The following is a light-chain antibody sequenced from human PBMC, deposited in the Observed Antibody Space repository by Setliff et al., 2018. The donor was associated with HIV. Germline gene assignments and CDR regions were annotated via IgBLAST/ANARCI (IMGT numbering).Light chain of an antibody. CDR2: DVS. Sequence: SSDVGSYNFVSWYQQRPGKAPKLIIFDVSERPSGVSHRFSGSKSGNTASLTISGLQTEDEADYFCASYRSPATYVFGIGTKGTVL. J-gene: IGLJ1*01. CDR3: ASYRSPATYV. CDR1: SSDVGSYNF. V-gene: IGLV2-14*03.